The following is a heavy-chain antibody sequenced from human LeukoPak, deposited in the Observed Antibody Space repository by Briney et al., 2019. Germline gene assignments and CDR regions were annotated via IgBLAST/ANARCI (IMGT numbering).Heavy chain of an antibody. D-gene: IGHD1-1*01. CDR2: INCDNGNT. CDR1: GYYFSTYS. V-gene: IGHV1-18*01. CDR3: AREWKGGDN. J-gene: IGHJ4*02. Sequence: ASVTVFCKTSGYYFSTYSINWVRQVPGQGLEWVGWINCDNGNTNYAQKFQGRVTMTTDTPTTTAYMELGSLTSDDTAVYYCAREWKGGDNWGQGSLVTVSS.